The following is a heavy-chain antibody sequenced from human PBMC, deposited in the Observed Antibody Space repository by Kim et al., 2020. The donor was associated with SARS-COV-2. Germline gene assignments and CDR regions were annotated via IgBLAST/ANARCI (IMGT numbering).Heavy chain of an antibody. J-gene: IGHJ4*02. CDR3: ARFAVNYYGSGSYFDY. V-gene: IGHV4-34*01. Sequence: SLERRVTISVDTSKNQCSLKLSSVTAADTAVYYCARFAVNYYGSGSYFDYWGQGTLVTVSS. D-gene: IGHD3-10*01.